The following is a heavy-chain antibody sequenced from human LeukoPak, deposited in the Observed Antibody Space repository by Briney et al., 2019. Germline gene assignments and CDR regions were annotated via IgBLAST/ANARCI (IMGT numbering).Heavy chain of an antibody. J-gene: IGHJ4*02. CDR2: ISSSSSYI. CDR1: GFTFSSYG. CDR3: VQQLVSTY. Sequence: GGSLRLSCAASGFTFSSYGMHWVRQAPGKGLEWVSSISSSSSYIYYADSVKGRFTISRDNAKNSLYLQMNSLRAEDTAVYYCVQQLVSTYWGQGTLVTVSS. D-gene: IGHD6-13*01. V-gene: IGHV3-21*01.